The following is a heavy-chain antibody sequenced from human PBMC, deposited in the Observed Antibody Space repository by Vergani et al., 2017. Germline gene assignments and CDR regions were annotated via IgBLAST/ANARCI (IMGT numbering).Heavy chain of an antibody. D-gene: IGHD3-3*01. V-gene: IGHV1-8*01. Sequence: QVQLVQSGAEVKKPGASVTVSCKASGYTFNSYDIHWVRQATGQGREWMGWMNPNSGNTGDAQKFQGRVTMTMNTSISTAYMELSSLRSEDTAVYYCARWTRRDFWSGYYPNWFDPWGQGTLVTVSS. J-gene: IGHJ5*02. CDR1: GYTFNSYD. CDR3: ARWTRRDFWSGYYPNWFDP. CDR2: MNPNSGNT.